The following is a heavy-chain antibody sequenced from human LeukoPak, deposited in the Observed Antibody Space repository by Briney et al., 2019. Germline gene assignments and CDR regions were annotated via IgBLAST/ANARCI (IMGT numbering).Heavy chain of an antibody. CDR2: ISYDGNKE. CDR3: ARDRTSFGTVGWYFDR. CDR1: GFIFSDYA. J-gene: IGHJ2*01. V-gene: IGHV3-30-3*01. Sequence: GGSLRLSCAASGFIFSDYARHWLRQAPGKGREWVAVISYDGNKEYYADSVKGRFTISRDNSKNTLYLQMNSLRTADTAVYYCARDRTSFGTVGWYFDRWGRGTLVTVSS. D-gene: IGHD4-23*01.